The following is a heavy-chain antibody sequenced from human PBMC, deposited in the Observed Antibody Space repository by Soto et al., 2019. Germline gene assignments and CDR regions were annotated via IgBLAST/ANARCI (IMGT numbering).Heavy chain of an antibody. J-gene: IGHJ4*02. Sequence: GSLGLAITAPGCAVIINYMSGVRQAQGKGLEWVSVIYSGGSTYYADSVKGRFTISRDNSKNTLYLQMNSLRAEDTAVYYCARGYYYESSGPPSFDYWGQGTLVTVYS. D-gene: IGHD3-22*01. CDR1: GCAVIINY. CDR2: IYSGGST. CDR3: ARGYYYESSGPPSFDY. V-gene: IGHV3-53*01.